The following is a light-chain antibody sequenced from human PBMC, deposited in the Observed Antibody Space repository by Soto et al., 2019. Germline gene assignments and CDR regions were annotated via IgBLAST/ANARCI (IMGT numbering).Light chain of an antibody. V-gene: IGKV1-39*01. J-gene: IGKJ5*01. CDR3: QQNYNTPGT. CDR2: GAS. CDR1: QSISSY. Sequence: DIEMTQSPASLSPSIGDKSTSRCQASQSISSYLNWYQQKPGKAAKLVIYGASSLQSGVPSRFSGSGSGTDFTLTISSLQPEDFATFYCQQNYNTPGTVGQGTRLEIK.